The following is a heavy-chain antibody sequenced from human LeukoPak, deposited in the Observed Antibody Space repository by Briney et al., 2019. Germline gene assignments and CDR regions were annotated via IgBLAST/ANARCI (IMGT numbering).Heavy chain of an antibody. CDR2: IYLDGSRA. CDR1: GFTVSSNY. CDR3: GRAGPVTKDHFMDV. J-gene: IGHJ6*03. D-gene: IGHD2-2*01. V-gene: IGHV3-7*01. Sequence: QSGGSLRLSCAASGFTVSSNYMSWVRQAPGKGLEWVANIYLDGSRAYYVDSVKGRFTISRDNAKNSLFLQMNSLSAEDTAVYYCGRAGPVTKDHFMDVWGKGTTVTVSS.